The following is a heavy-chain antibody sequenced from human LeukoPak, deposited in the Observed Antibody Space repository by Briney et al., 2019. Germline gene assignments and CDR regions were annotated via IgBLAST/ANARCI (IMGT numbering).Heavy chain of an antibody. CDR3: ARLPPLYYYDSSGKGLNAFDI. CDR2: IYYSGST. D-gene: IGHD3-22*01. V-gene: IGHV4-59*08. Sequence: SETLSLTCTVSGGSISGYYWSWIRQPPGKGLEWIGYIYYSGSTKYNPSLKSRVTISIDTSKNQFSLKLSSVTAADTAVFYCARLPPLYYYDSSGKGLNAFDIWGQGTMVTVSS. CDR1: GGSISGYY. J-gene: IGHJ3*02.